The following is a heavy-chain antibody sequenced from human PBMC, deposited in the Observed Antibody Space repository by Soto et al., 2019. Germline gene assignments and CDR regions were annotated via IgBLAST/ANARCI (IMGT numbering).Heavy chain of an antibody. D-gene: IGHD6-19*01. J-gene: IGHJ4*02. CDR1: GFTFDDYT. V-gene: IGHV3-43*01. CDR3: AKEFSSGWTGGSYFDY. Sequence: EVQLVESGGVVVQPGGSLRLSCAASGFTFDDYTMHWVRQAPGKGLEWVSLISWDGGSTYYADSVKCRFTISRDNSKNSLYLQRNSLRTEDTSLYYGAKEFSSGWTGGSYFDYWGQGTLVTVSS. CDR2: ISWDGGST.